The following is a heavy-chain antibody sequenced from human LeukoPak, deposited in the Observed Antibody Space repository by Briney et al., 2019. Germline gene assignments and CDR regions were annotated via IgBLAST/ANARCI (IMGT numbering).Heavy chain of an antibody. D-gene: IGHD4-17*01. V-gene: IGHV3-23*01. CDR1: GFTFSSYA. CDR2: ISGSGGST. CDR3: ARDAYGDYDAYYYYGMDV. Sequence: GGSLRLSCAASGFTFSSYAMSWVRQAPGKGLEWVSAISGSGGSTYYADSVKGRFTISRDNSKNTLYLQMNSLRAEDTAVYYCARDAYGDYDAYYYYGMDVWGQGTTVTVSS. J-gene: IGHJ6*02.